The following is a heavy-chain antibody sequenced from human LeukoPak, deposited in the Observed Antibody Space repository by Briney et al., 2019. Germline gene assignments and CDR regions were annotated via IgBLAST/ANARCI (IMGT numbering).Heavy chain of an antibody. CDR2: ISYDGSNK. V-gene: IGHV3-30*18. CDR1: RFTFSSYG. J-gene: IGHJ4*02. D-gene: IGHD3-3*01. Sequence: GRSLRLSCAAFRFTFSSYGMHWVRQAPGKGLEWVAVISYDGSNKYYADSVKGRFTISRDNSKNTLYLQMNSLRAEDTAVYYCAKFGELFNTLTYYDFWSGYYNGDYWGQGTLVTVSS. CDR3: AKFGELFNTLTYYDFWSGYYNGDY.